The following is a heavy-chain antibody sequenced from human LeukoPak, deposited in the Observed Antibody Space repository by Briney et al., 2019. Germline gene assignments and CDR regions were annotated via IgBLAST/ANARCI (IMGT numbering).Heavy chain of an antibody. CDR3: ATRTSGLDY. J-gene: IGHJ4*02. CDR2: VNHSGNT. V-gene: IGHV4-34*01. CDR1: GGSFSGYY. D-gene: IGHD6-19*01. Sequence: SETLSLTCAVYGGSFSGYYWSWIRQPPGKGLEWIGEVNHSGNTAYNPSLKRRVTISVDTSKNQFSLKLRSVTAADTAVYYCATRTSGLDYWGQGNLVTVSS.